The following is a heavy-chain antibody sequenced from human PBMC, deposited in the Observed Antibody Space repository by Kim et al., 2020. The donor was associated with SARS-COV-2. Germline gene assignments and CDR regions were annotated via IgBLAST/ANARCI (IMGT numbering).Heavy chain of an antibody. Sequence: YTPSLKSRVTISVDTSKNQFSLKLSSVTAADTAVYYCAWGPTWIQLGYDYWGQGTLVTVSS. D-gene: IGHD5-18*01. CDR3: AWGPTWIQLGYDY. V-gene: IGHV4-34*01. J-gene: IGHJ4*02.